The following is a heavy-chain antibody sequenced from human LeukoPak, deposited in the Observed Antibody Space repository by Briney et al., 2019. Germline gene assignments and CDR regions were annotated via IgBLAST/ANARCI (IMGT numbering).Heavy chain of an antibody. CDR1: GGTFSSYA. J-gene: IGHJ6*03. CDR2: IIPIFGTA. Sequence: SVKVSCKASGGTFSSYAISWVRQAPGQGLEWMGGIIPIFGTANYAQKFQGRVTITADESTSTAYMELSSLRSDDTAVYYCAREGSPFYYYYMDVWGKGTTVTVSS. V-gene: IGHV1-69*13. CDR3: AREGSPFYYYYMDV. D-gene: IGHD2-15*01.